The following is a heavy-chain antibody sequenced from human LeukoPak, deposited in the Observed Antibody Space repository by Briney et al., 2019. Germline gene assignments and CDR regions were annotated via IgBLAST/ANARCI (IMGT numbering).Heavy chain of an antibody. V-gene: IGHV3-30*02. D-gene: IGHD3-3*01. J-gene: IGHJ4*02. CDR1: GFTFSSNG. CDR3: VKDYDFWSGYYSPTRGYFDY. CDR2: IRYDGSNK. Sequence: PGGSLRLSCAASGFTFSSNGMPWVRQAPGKGLEWVSFIRYDGSNKYYADSVKGRITISRDNSKNTPYLQMNSLRAEDTAVYYCVKDYDFWSGYYSPTRGYFDYWGQGTLVTVSS.